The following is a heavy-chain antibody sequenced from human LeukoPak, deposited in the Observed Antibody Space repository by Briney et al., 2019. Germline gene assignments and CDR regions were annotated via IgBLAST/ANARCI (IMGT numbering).Heavy chain of an antibody. D-gene: IGHD5-12*01. V-gene: IGHV4-4*07. CDR3: ARNLLRYSGSDWGYFDY. CDR1: GASIRSYY. Sequence: PSETLSLTCTVSGASIRSYYWSWIRQPAGKGLEWIGRIYISGSTNYNPSLKSRVTMSVDTSKNQFSLKLTSVTAADTAVYYCARNLLRYSGSDWGYFDYWGQGTLVTVSS. CDR2: IYISGST. J-gene: IGHJ4*02.